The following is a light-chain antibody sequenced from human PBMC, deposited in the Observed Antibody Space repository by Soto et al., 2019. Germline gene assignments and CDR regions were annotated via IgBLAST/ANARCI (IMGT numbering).Light chain of an antibody. Sequence: EIVLTQSPGTLSLSPGERATLSCRASQSVSSNYLAWYQQKPGQAPRLLIYGASNRATGIPDRFSGSGSGTDFTLTSSRLEPGDFVVFYCQQYGDPPITFGQGTRLEI. CDR3: QQYGDPPIT. CDR2: GAS. J-gene: IGKJ5*01. V-gene: IGKV3-20*01. CDR1: QSVSSNY.